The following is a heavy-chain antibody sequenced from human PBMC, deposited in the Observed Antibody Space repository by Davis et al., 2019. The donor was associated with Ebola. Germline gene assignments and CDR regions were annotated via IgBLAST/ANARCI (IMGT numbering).Heavy chain of an antibody. J-gene: IGHJ4*02. V-gene: IGHV1-69*04. D-gene: IGHD6-13*01. CDR3: ARVLSGYSSSWSLGY. CDR2: IIPILGIA. Sequence: SVKVSCKASGGTFSSYAISWVRQAPGQGLEWMGRIIPILGIANYAQKFQGRVTITADKSTSTAYMELSSLRSEDTAVYYCARVLSGYSSSWSLGYWGQGTLVTVSS. CDR1: GGTFSSYA.